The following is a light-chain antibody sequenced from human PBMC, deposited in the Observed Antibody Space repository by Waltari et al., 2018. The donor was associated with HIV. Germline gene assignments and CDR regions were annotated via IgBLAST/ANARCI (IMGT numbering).Light chain of an antibody. CDR3: SSYTSSSTLYV. Sequence: QSALTQPASVSGSPGQSIPISCTGTSSAVGGYNYVSWYQQHPVKAPKLMIYEVSNRPSGVSNRFSGSKSGNTASLTISGLQAEDEADYYCSSYTSSSTLYVFGTGTKVTVL. J-gene: IGLJ1*01. CDR1: SSAVGGYNY. V-gene: IGLV2-14*01. CDR2: EVS.